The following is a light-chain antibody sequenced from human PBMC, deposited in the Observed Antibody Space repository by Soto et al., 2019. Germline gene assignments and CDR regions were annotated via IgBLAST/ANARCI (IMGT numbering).Light chain of an antibody. CDR1: SSNIGASYD. CDR2: SDN. Sequence: QSVLTQPPSGSGAPGQRVTISCTGRSSNIGASYDVHWYQQLPGTAPKRLIYSDNNQPSGVPDRFSGSKSGTSASIAISGSLDEDAADYSCQSYDRSLSHSVFGGGTKLTVL. J-gene: IGLJ2*01. CDR3: QSYDRSLSHSV. V-gene: IGLV1-40*01.